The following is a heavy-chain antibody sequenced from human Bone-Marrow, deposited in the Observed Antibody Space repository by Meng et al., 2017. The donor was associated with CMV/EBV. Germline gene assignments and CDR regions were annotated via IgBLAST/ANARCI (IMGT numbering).Heavy chain of an antibody. Sequence: GESLKISCAASGFTFSSYGMHWVRQAPGKGLEWVAFIRYDGSNKYYADSVKGRFTISRDNAKNSLYLQMDSLRAEDTALYYCARGYFEDRRGIDLWGQGTPVTVSS. CDR1: GFTFSSYG. CDR2: IRYDGSNK. CDR3: ARGYFEDRRGIDL. D-gene: IGHD3-22*01. V-gene: IGHV3-30*02. J-gene: IGHJ5*02.